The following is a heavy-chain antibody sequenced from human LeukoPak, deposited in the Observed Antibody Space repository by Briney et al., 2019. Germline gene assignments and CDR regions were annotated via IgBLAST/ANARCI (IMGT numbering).Heavy chain of an antibody. Sequence: GGSLRLSCAASGFTFSSYAMSWVRQAPGKGLEWVSAISGSGGSTYYADSVKGRFTISRDNSKNTLYLQMNSLRAEDTAVYSCAKASGYEPSYYYYGMDVWGQGTTVTVSS. CDR3: AKASGYEPSYYYYGMDV. D-gene: IGHD5-12*01. V-gene: IGHV3-23*01. J-gene: IGHJ6*02. CDR1: GFTFSSYA. CDR2: ISGSGGST.